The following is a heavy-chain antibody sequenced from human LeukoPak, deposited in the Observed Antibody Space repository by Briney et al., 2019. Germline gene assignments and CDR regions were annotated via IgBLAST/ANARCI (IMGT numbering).Heavy chain of an antibody. CDR3: ARSVAGTVGDY. V-gene: IGHV1-2*04. CDR1: GYTFTGCY. D-gene: IGHD6-19*01. J-gene: IGHJ4*02. CDR2: INPNSGGT. Sequence: ASVKVSCKASGYTFTGCYMHWVRQAPGQGLEWMGWINPNSGGTNYAQKFQGWVTMTRDTSISTAYMELSRLRSDDTAVYYCARSVAGTVGDYWGQGTLVTVSS.